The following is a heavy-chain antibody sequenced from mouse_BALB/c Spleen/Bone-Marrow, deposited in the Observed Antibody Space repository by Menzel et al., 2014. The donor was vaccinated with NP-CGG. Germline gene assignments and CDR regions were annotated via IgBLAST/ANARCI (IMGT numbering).Heavy chain of an antibody. J-gene: IGHJ2*01. CDR2: IINGGGST. Sequence: EVQRAESGGGLVQPGGSLKLSCAASGFTFSSYTMSWVRQTPEKRLEWVAYIINGGGSTYYPDTVKGRFTISRDNAKNTLYLQMSSLKSEDTAIYYCARRSAATYYFDYWGQGTTLTVSS. D-gene: IGHD1-2*01. CDR1: GFTFSSYT. CDR3: ARRSAATYYFDY. V-gene: IGHV5-12-2*01.